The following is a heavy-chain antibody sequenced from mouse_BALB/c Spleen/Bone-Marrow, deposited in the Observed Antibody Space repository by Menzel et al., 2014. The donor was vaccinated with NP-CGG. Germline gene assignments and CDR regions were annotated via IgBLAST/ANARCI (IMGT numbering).Heavy chain of an antibody. CDR1: GFDFSRYW. V-gene: IGHV4-1*02. CDR3: SRVYYYGNFAY. CDR2: INPDSSTI. J-gene: IGHJ3*01. D-gene: IGHD1-1*01. Sequence: EVKVEESGGGLVQPGGSLKLSCAASGFDFSRYWMSWVRQAPGKGLEWIGEINPDSSTINYTQSLKDKFIISRDNAKNTLYLQMSKVRSEDTALYYCSRVYYYGNFAYWGQGTLVTVSA.